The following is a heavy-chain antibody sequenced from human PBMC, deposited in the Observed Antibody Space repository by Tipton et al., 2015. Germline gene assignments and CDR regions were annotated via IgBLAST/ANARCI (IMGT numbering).Heavy chain of an antibody. CDR1: GFTFSNYY. D-gene: IGHD5-12*01. CDR2: INPDGSES. CDR3: ARSGGYGWDF. J-gene: IGHJ4*02. V-gene: IGHV3-7*01. Sequence: SLRLSCAASGFTFSNYYMSWIRQAPGKGLEWVANINPDGSESYYLDSVKGRFTFFRDNAKNSLHLQLNNLRAEDTAVYFCARSGGYGWDFWGQGTLVTVSS.